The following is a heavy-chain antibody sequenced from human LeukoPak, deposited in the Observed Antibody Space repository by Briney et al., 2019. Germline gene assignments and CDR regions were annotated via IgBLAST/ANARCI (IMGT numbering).Heavy chain of an antibody. V-gene: IGHV1-46*01. CDR2: INPSGGST. Sequence: VSVKVSCKASGYTFTSYYMHWVRQAPGQGLEWMGIINPSGGSTSYAQKFQGRVTMTRDMSTSTVYMELSSLRSEDTAVYYCARVWNQDYYMDVWGKGTTVTVSS. CDR3: ARVWNQDYYMDV. J-gene: IGHJ6*03. CDR1: GYTFTSYY. D-gene: IGHD1-1*01.